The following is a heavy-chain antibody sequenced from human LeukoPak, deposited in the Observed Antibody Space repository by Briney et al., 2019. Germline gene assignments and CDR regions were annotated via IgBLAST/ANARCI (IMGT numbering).Heavy chain of an antibody. CDR2: IYYSGST. Sequence: SETLSLTCTVSGGSISSSSYYWGWIRQPPGKGLEWIGSIYYSGSTYYNPSLKSRVTISVDTSKNQFSLKLSSVTAADTAVYYCARLQVLLWFGEPDYWGQGTLVTVSS. V-gene: IGHV4-39*01. CDR3: ARLQVLLWFGEPDY. D-gene: IGHD3-10*01. CDR1: GGSISSSSYY. J-gene: IGHJ4*02.